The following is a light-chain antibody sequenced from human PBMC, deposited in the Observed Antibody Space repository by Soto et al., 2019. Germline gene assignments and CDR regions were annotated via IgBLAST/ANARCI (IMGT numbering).Light chain of an antibody. V-gene: IGKV3-15*01. CDR3: QQYKIWPPIT. Sequence: EIVMTQSPATLSVSPGERATLSCRASQSVSSSLAWYQQKPGQAPRLLIYGASTSATGIPARFSGSGSSTEFTRTITSLQSEDFAIYYCQQYKIWPPITFGQGTRLEI. CDR1: QSVSSS. CDR2: GAS. J-gene: IGKJ5*01.